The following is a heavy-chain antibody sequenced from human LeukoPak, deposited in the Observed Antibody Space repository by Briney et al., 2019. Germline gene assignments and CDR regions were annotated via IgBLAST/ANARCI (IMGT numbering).Heavy chain of an antibody. V-gene: IGHV3-23*01. Sequence: GGSLRLSCAASGFTFNSYAMSWVRQAPGKGLEWVSAISGSGGSTYYADSVKGRFTISRDNSKNTLYLQMNSLRAENTAVYYCAKETTAMGTFDYWGQGTLVTVSS. J-gene: IGHJ4*02. CDR3: AKETTAMGTFDY. D-gene: IGHD5-18*01. CDR2: ISGSGGST. CDR1: GFTFNSYA.